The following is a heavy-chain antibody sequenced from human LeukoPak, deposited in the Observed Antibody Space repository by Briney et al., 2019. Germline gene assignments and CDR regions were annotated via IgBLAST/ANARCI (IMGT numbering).Heavy chain of an antibody. CDR1: GYTFTSCD. CDR3: ARSPYSSSWYYYYGMDV. J-gene: IGHJ6*02. CDR2: MNPNSGNT. V-gene: IGHV1-8*01. Sequence: ASVKVSCKASGYTFTSCDINWVRQATGQGLEWMGWMNPNSGNTGYAQKFQGRVTMTRNTSISPAYMELSSLRSEDTAVYYCARSPYSSSWYYYYGMDVWGQGTTVTVSS. D-gene: IGHD6-13*01.